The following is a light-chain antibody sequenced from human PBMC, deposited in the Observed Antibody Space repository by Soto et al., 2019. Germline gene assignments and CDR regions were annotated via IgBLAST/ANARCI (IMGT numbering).Light chain of an antibody. CDR3: VSWDDSLSGLV. Sequence: QAVVTQPPSASGPPGQGVTISCSGRGANIGNNFVCWYQQLPGTAPKLLIYSNNQRPSGVPDRFSGSKSGTSASLAISGLRSEDEGDYYCVSWDDSLSGLVFGTGTKVTVL. V-gene: IGLV1-47*02. J-gene: IGLJ1*01. CDR2: SNN. CDR1: GANIGNNF.